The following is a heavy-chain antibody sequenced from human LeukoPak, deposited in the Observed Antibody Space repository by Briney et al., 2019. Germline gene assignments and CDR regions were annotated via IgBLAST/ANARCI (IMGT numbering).Heavy chain of an antibody. J-gene: IGHJ4*02. V-gene: IGHV3-48*01. CDR1: GFTFSDYS. D-gene: IGHD5-24*01. Sequence: GGSLRLSCAASGFTFSDYSMNWVRQAPGKGLEWISYIGIDSGNTNYADSVKGRFTIPGDKAKNSLYLQMNSLRVEDTAVYYCARDYKYAFDNWGQGTLLTVSS. CDR2: IGIDSGNT. CDR3: ARDYKYAFDN.